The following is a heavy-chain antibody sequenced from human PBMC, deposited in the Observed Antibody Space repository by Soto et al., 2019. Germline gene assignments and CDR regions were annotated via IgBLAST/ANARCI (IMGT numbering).Heavy chain of an antibody. CDR1: GFTFSDYW. D-gene: IGHD6-19*01. CDR3: ARAVNNYYHQDV. J-gene: IGHJ6*03. Sequence: EVQLVESGGGLVQPGGSLRLSCAASGFTFSDYWMHWVRQVPGKGLEWVSGIKRDGGTANYADSVKGRFTISRDNAKNTLYLEMNSLRVEDTADYYCARAVNNYYHQDVWGKGTTVTVSS. V-gene: IGHV3-74*01. CDR2: IKRDGGTA.